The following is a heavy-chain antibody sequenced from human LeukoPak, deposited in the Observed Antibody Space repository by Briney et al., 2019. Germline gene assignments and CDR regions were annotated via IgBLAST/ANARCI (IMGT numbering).Heavy chain of an antibody. J-gene: IGHJ4*02. Sequence: SETLSLTCTVSGGSISSYYWSWIRQPPGKGLEWIGYIYYSGSTNYNPSLKSRVTISVDTSKNQFSLKLRSVTAADTAVYYCARHSVMGTYSFDYWGQGTLVTVSS. CDR1: GGSISSYY. D-gene: IGHD3-16*01. CDR3: ARHSVMGTYSFDY. CDR2: IYYSGST. V-gene: IGHV4-59*08.